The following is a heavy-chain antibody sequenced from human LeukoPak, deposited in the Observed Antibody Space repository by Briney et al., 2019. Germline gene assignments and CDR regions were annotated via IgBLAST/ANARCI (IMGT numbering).Heavy chain of an antibody. J-gene: IGHJ6*03. Sequence: RTSETLSLTCTVSGGSISSSIYYWGWIRQPPGKGLEWIGSIYYSGTTYYNPSLKSRVTISVDTSRNQFSLNLSSVTAADTAVYYCASSILTDYYSYFYYMDVWGKGTTVTVSS. CDR2: IYYSGTT. CDR1: GGSISSSIYY. D-gene: IGHD3-9*01. V-gene: IGHV4-39*07. CDR3: ASSILTDYYSYFYYMDV.